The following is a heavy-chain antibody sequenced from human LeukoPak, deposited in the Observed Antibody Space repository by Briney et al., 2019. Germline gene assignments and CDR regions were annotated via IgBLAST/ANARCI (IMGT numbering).Heavy chain of an antibody. J-gene: IGHJ4*02. Sequence: GGSLRLSCAASGFTLSTYWMSWVRQVPGKGLEWVANIKKDGSETYYVDSVKGRFTISRDNAKNSLYLQTNSLRAEDTAIYHCAKGRYSGTTYYFDYWGQGTLVTVSS. V-gene: IGHV3-7*03. CDR2: IKKDGSET. CDR1: GFTLSTYW. D-gene: IGHD5-12*01. CDR3: AKGRYSGTTYYFDY.